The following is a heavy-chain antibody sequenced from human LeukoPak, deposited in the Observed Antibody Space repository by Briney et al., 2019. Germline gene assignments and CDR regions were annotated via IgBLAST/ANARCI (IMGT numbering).Heavy chain of an antibody. J-gene: IGHJ4*02. CDR1: GGSISSYY. CDR3: ARDLRGGSSFDY. CDR2: IYYSGST. D-gene: IGHD6-6*01. Sequence: PSETLSLTCTVSGGSISSYYWSWIRQPPGKGLEWIGYIYYSGSTNYNPSLKSRVTISVDTSKNQFSLKLSSVTAADTAVYHCARDLRGGSSFDYWGQGTLVTVSS. V-gene: IGHV4-59*01.